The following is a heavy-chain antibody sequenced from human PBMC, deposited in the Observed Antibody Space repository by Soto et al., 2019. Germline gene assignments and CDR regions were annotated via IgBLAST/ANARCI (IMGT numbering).Heavy chain of an antibody. V-gene: IGHV3-30*18. J-gene: IGHJ1*01. D-gene: IGHD3-22*01. CDR1: GFTFSSHG. Sequence: QVQLVESGGGVVQPGMTLRLSCTASGFTFSSHGMHWVRQAPGKGLEWVAVVSFDGTNKNYADSVRGRFTISRDNSKNTLYLQMSSLRAEDTAVYYCANGDSSGFECFQSWGQGTLVTVSS. CDR3: ANGDSSGFECFQS. CDR2: VSFDGTNK.